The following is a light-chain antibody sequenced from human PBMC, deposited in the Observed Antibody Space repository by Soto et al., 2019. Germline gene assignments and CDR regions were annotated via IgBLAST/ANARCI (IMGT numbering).Light chain of an antibody. V-gene: IGKV3-11*01. J-gene: IGKJ1*01. CDR3: QQHSNWPWT. CDR2: DAS. CDR1: PSVSSY. Sequence: EIVLTQSPATLSLSPGERATLSCRASPSVSSYLAWYQQKAGQAPRLLIYDASNRATGIPARFSGSGSGTDFTLTISSLEPEDFAVYYCQQHSNWPWTFGQGTKVEIK.